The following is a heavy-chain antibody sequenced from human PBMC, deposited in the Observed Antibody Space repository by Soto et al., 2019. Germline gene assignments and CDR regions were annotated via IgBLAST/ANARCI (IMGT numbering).Heavy chain of an antibody. CDR3: ARVGGSGSVYYGVDV. V-gene: IGHV4-31*03. CDR1: GGSISSGGYY. D-gene: IGHD3-10*01. Sequence: PSETLSLTCTVSGGSISSGGYYWSWIRHHPGKGLEWIGYIYDSGSSYYNPSLKSRVTISVDTPKNQFSLKLSSVTAADTAVYYCARVGGSGSVYYGVDVWGQGTTVTVSS. J-gene: IGHJ6*02. CDR2: IYDSGSS.